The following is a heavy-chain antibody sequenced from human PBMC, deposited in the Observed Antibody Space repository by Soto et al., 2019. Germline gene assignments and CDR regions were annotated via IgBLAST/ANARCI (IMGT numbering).Heavy chain of an antibody. CDR1: GGSISSYY. D-gene: IGHD1-26*01. Sequence: PSETLSLTXTVSGGSISSYYWSWIRQPPGKGLEWIGYIYYSGSTNYNPSLKSRVTISVDTSKNQFSLKLSSVTAADTAVYYCARDGSYYGMDVWGQGTTVTVSS. J-gene: IGHJ6*02. V-gene: IGHV4-59*01. CDR2: IYYSGST. CDR3: ARDGSYYGMDV.